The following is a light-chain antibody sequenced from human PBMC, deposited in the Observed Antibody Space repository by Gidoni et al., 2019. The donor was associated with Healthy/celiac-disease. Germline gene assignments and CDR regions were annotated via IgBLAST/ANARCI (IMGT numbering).Light chain of an antibody. CDR3: QQCYSTSYT. Sequence: DIVMTQSPDSLAVSLGGKATIICKSSQSVLYSSNNMNYLAWYQQKPGQPPKLLIYWASTRESGVPDRFSGSGSVTDFTLTISSLQSEDVAVYYCQQCYSTSYTFGQGTRLEIK. J-gene: IGKJ2*01. CDR2: WAS. V-gene: IGKV4-1*01. CDR1: QSVLYSSNNMNY.